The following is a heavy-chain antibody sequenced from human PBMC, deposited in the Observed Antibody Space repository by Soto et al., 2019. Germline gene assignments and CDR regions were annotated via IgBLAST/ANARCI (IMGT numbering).Heavy chain of an antibody. V-gene: IGHV4-34*01. J-gene: IGHJ6*02. D-gene: IGHD3-3*01. CDR2: INHSGST. CDR1: GGSFSGYY. CDR3: ARGRPYYAFWSGYYTPYYCMDV. Sequence: QVQLQQWGAGLLKPSETLSLTCAVYGGSFSGYYWSWIRQPPGKGLEWIGEINHSGSTKYNPSLKSRVTKSVDTSKNQFSMRLSSVTAADTAVYYCARGRPYYAFWSGYYTPYYCMDVWGQGTTVTVSS.